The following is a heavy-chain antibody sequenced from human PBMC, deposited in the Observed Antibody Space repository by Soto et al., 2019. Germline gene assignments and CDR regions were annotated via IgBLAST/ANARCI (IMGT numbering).Heavy chain of an antibody. J-gene: IGHJ6*02. CDR1: GFTFSGYG. V-gene: IGHV3-30*18. Sequence: PGGSLRLSCAASGFTFSGYGMHGVRGAPGKGLEWAAVISYDGSNKYYADSVKGRFTISRDNSKNTLYLQMNSLRAEDTAVYYCAKDIAIFGVVNYYGMDVWGQGTTVTVSS. CDR2: ISYDGSNK. D-gene: IGHD3-3*01. CDR3: AKDIAIFGVVNYYGMDV.